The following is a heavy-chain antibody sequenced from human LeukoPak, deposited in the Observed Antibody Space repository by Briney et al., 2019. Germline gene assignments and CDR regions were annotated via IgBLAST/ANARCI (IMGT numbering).Heavy chain of an antibody. CDR1: GFTFISYG. CDR3: ARDQWLAPFDY. CDR2: IWYDGSNK. Sequence: GGSLRLSCAASGFTFISYGMHWVRQAPGKRLDWVAVIWYDGSNKYYADSVKGRFTISRDNSKNTLYLQMNSLRAEDTAVYYCARDQWLAPFDYWGQGTLVTVSS. J-gene: IGHJ4*02. D-gene: IGHD6-19*01. V-gene: IGHV3-33*01.